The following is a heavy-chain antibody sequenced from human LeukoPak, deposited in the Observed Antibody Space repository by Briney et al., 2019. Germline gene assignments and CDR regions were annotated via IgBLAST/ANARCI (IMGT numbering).Heavy chain of an antibody. D-gene: IGHD4-23*01. J-gene: IGHJ5*02. CDR3: ARETDDVHYGGNSNWFDP. CDR1: GGSISSSSYY. V-gene: IGHV4-31*03. Sequence: SETLSLTCTVSGGSISSSSYYWSWIRQHPGKGLEWIGYIYYSGSTYYNPSLKSRVTISVDTSKNQFSLKLSSVTAADTAVYYCARETDDVHYGGNSNWFDPWGQGTLVTVSS. CDR2: IYYSGST.